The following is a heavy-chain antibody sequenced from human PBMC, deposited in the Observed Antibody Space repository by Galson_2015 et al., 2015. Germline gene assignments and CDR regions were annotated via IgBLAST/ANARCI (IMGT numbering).Heavy chain of an antibody. J-gene: IGHJ3*02. D-gene: IGHD3-22*01. Sequence: SVKVSCKASGYTFIGYYINWVRQAPGQGLEWMGRINTNNGGANYAQKFKGWVSMTSDTPITTAFLELRRLRSDDTAVYYCARGYDSSNGDPFDIRGQGIMVTVSS. CDR2: INTNNGGA. CDR1: GYTFIGYY. V-gene: IGHV1-2*04. CDR3: ARGYDSSNGDPFDI.